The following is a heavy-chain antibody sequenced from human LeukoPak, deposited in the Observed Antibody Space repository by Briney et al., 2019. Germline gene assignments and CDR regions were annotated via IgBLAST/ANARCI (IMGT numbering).Heavy chain of an antibody. CDR2: ISSSGSTI. J-gene: IGHJ3*02. V-gene: IGHV3-48*03. Sequence: GGSLRLSCAASGFTFSSYEMNWVRQAPGKGLEWVSYISSSGSTIYYADSVKGRFTISRDNAKNSLYPQMNSLRAEDTAVYYCARGGSGWEDAFDIWGQGTMVTVSS. CDR1: GFTFSSYE. CDR3: ARGGSGWEDAFDI. D-gene: IGHD6-19*01.